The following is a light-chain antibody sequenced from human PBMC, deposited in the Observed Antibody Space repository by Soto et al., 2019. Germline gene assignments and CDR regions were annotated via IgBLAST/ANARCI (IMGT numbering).Light chain of an antibody. Sequence: EIVMTQSPATLSVSPGERATLSCRASQSVSSNLAWYQQKPGQVPRLLIYGASTRATGIPARFSGSGSGTEFTLTISSLQSEDFAVYYCQQYNNWPFTFSPGTKVDIK. J-gene: IGKJ3*01. CDR1: QSVSSN. CDR2: GAS. V-gene: IGKV3D-15*01. CDR3: QQYNNWPFT.